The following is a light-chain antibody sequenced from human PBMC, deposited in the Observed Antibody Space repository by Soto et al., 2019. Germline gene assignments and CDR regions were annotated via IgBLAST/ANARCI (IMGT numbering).Light chain of an antibody. CDR3: HQYYYWRT. J-gene: IGKJ1*01. Sequence: TQSPATLAVSPGESVTLSCRACRNVNHDLAWYQQKAGQAARILIYAASVRAPGIPVRFSGSGSATEFTLTISSLESEDFAFYYCHQYYYWRTFGQGSKVDIK. CDR2: AAS. V-gene: IGKV3-15*01. CDR1: RNVNHD.